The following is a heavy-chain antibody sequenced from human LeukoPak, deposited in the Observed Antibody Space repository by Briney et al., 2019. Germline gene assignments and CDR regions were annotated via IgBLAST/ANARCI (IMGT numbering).Heavy chain of an antibody. J-gene: IGHJ5*02. V-gene: IGHV6-1*01. CDR3: VRDYHGGYFNWFDP. Sequence: SQTLSLTCAISGDSVSSNTAAWNWIRQSPSGGLEWLGRTYYRSKWYNDYAVSVKSRISINPDTSKNQFSLQLNSVTPEDTAVYYCVRDYHGGYFNWFDPWGQGTLVTVSS. D-gene: IGHD4-17*01. CDR2: TYYRSKWYN. CDR1: GDSVSSNTAA.